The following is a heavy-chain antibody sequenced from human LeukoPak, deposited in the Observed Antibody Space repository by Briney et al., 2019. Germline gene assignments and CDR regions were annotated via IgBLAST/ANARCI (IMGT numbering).Heavy chain of an antibody. V-gene: IGHV1-18*04. Sequence: ASVKVSCKASGYTFTGYYMHWVRQAPGQGLEWMGWISAYNGNTNYAQKLQGRVTMTTDTSTSTAYMELRSLRSDDTAVYYCARDRGVAPAASDYWGQGTLVTVSS. CDR3: ARDRGVAPAASDY. D-gene: IGHD2-2*01. CDR1: GYTFTGYY. J-gene: IGHJ4*02. CDR2: ISAYNGNT.